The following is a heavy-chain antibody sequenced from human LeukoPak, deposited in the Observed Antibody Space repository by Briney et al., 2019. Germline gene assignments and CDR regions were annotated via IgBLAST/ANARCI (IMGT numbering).Heavy chain of an antibody. CDR1: GFTFSSYA. CDR2: ISGSGGST. Sequence: GGSLRLSCAASGFTFSSYAMTWVRQAPGKGLEWVSGISGSGGSTYYADSVKGRFTISRDNSKNTLYLQMNSLRGEDTAVYYCARDTRGESDYWGQGTLVTVSS. CDR3: ARDTRGESDY. D-gene: IGHD2-2*01. V-gene: IGHV3-23*01. J-gene: IGHJ4*02.